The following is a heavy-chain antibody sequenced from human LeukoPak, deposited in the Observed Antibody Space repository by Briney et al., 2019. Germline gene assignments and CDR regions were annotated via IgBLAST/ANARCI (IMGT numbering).Heavy chain of an antibody. CDR3: ARGRSVTTSSPFDY. V-gene: IGHV1-2*02. J-gene: IGHJ4*02. D-gene: IGHD4-17*01. Sequence: ASVKVSCKASGYTVTGNYLHWVRQAPGQGLEWMGWINPNSGGTKHGQKFQGRVSMTRDTSISTAYLELSSPRSDDTAVYYCARGRSVTTSSPFDYWGQGTLVTVSS. CDR2: INPNSGGT. CDR1: GYTVTGNY.